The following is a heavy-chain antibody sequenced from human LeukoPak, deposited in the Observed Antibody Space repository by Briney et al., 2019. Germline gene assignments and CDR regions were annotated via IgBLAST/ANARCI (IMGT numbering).Heavy chain of an antibody. J-gene: IGHJ6*02. CDR2: INPSGGRT. CDR1: GYTFTSYY. CDR3: ARDLVRSIAALGDV. Sequence: ASVKVSCKASGYTFTSYYMHWVRHAPGQALEWRGIINPSGGRTSYAQKFQGRVTMTRDTSTSTVHMERSSLRSDHTAVYYCARDLVRSIAALGDVWGQGTTVTVSS. D-gene: IGHD6-6*01. V-gene: IGHV1-46*01.